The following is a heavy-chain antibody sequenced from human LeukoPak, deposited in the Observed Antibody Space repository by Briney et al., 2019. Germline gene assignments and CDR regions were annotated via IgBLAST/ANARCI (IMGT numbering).Heavy chain of an antibody. V-gene: IGHV3-30*02. CDR3: ARDGVWYYYDSSGYYYMDY. J-gene: IGHJ4*02. D-gene: IGHD3-22*01. CDR1: GFTFSSYG. CDR2: IRYDGSNK. Sequence: AGGSLRLSCAASGFTFSSYGMHWVRQAPGKGLEWVAFIRYDGSNKYYADSVKGRFTISRDNSKNTLYLQMNSLRAEDTAVYYCARDGVWYYYDSSGYYYMDYWGQGTLVTVSS.